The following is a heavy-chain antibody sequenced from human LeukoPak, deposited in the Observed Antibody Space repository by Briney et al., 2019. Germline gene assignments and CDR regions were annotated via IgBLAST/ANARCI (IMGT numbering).Heavy chain of an antibody. CDR2: ISSSGSTI. D-gene: IGHD1-26*01. V-gene: IGHV3-48*01. CDR3: ARGRVGGSYAH. Sequence: GGSLRLSCAVSGIIFSSYSMNWVRQAPGKGLEWVSYISSSGSTIYYADSVKGRFTISRDNAKNSLYPQMNSLRAEDTAVYYCARGRVGGSYAHWGQGTLVTVSS. J-gene: IGHJ4*02. CDR1: GIIFSSYS.